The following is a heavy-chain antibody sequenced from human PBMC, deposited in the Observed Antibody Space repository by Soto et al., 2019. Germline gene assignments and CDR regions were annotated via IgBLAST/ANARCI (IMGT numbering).Heavy chain of an antibody. CDR3: ARGGGVGVAGSAAFDM. J-gene: IGHJ3*02. V-gene: IGHV1-2*02. Sequence: QLHLVQSGAVVKKPGASVTVSCSASGYPVTAYYMHWVRQAPGRGLEWMGGINPATGAAKYTQTFRGRVTVPRDLSTGTVFMELGGLTAEDTAGFSCARGGGVGVAGSAAFDMWGQGTLVTVSS. CDR2: INPATGAA. CDR1: GYPVTAYY. D-gene: IGHD3-3*01.